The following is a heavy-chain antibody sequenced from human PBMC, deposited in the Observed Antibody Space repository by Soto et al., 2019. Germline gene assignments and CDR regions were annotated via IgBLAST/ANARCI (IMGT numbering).Heavy chain of an antibody. CDR1: GFTFSSYW. J-gene: IGHJ4*02. D-gene: IGHD3-3*01. Sequence: PGGSLRLSCAASGFTFSSYWMHWVRQAPGKGLVWVSRINSDGSSTSYADSVKGRFTISRDNAKNTLYLQMNSLRAEDTAVYYCARHHYDFWSAEYYFDYWGQGTLVTVSS. CDR2: INSDGSST. CDR3: ARHHYDFWSAEYYFDY. V-gene: IGHV3-74*01.